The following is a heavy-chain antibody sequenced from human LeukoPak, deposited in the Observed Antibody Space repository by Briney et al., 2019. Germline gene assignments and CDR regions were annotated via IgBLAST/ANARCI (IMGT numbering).Heavy chain of an antibody. CDR1: GYTFTGYY. CDR3: ARDGYYCSSTGCRGFDP. D-gene: IGHD2-2*01. V-gene: IGHV1-2*02. Sequence: ASVKVSCKASGYTFTGYYMHWVRQPPGQGLEWMGWINPNSGGTNYAQKFQGRVTMTRDTSISTAYMELSRLRSDDTAVYYCARDGYYCSSTGCRGFDPWGQGTLVTVSS. J-gene: IGHJ5*02. CDR2: INPNSGGT.